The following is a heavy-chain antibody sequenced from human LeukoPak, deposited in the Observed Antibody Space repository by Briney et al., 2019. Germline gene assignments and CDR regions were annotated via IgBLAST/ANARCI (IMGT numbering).Heavy chain of an antibody. D-gene: IGHD5-18*01. CDR2: IIPIFGTA. Sequence: GASVKVSCKASGGTFSSYAISWVRRAPGQGLEWMGGIIPIFGTANYAQKFQGRVTMTRDTSTSTVYMELSSLRSEDTAVYYCARGGSGYSYGNYFDYWGQGTLVTVSS. V-gene: IGHV1-69*05. CDR1: GGTFSSYA. CDR3: ARGGSGYSYGNYFDY. J-gene: IGHJ4*02.